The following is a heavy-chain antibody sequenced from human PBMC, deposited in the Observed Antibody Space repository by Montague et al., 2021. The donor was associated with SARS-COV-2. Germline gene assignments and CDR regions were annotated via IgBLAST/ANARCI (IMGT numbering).Heavy chain of an antibody. Sequence: SETLSLTCAVYGGSFSGYYWSWIRQPPGKGLEWIGEIYHSGSTNYNPSLKSRVTISVDTSKNQFSLKLSSVTAADTAVYYCARDCYDYGSGSYQRWFDPWGQGTLVTVSS. V-gene: IGHV4-34*01. J-gene: IGHJ5*02. CDR1: GGSFSGYY. CDR3: ARDCYDYGSGSYQRWFDP. CDR2: IYHSGST. D-gene: IGHD3-10*01.